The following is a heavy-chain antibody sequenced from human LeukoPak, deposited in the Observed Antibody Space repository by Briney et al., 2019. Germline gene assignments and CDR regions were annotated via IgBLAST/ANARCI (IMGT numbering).Heavy chain of an antibody. CDR2: IYTSGST. D-gene: IGHD6-13*01. CDR3: ASEGIAAAGTFDY. V-gene: IGHV4-61*02. CDR1: GGSISSGAYY. J-gene: IGHJ4*02. Sequence: SQTLSLTCTVSGGSISSGAYYWSWIRQSAGKGLKWIGRIYTSGSTNYNPSLKSRVTISVDPSKNQFSLKLTSVTAADTAVYYCASEGIAAAGTFDYWGQGTLVTVSS.